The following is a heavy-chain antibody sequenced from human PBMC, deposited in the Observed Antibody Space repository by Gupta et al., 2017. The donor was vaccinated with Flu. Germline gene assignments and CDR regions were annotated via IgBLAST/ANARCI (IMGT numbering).Heavy chain of an antibody. CDR2: LYNDA. D-gene: IGHD6-25*01. V-gene: IGHV3-74*01. J-gene: IGHJ4*02. CDR1: GFTLSSYW. CDR3: VRGNSGYGNFDS. Sequence: EVQLVESGGGLVQPGGSLRLSCAASGFTLSSYWMHWVRQAPGRGLVWVSRLYNDAYDADAVRGRFTFYRDNAKKTVYLKMKRMRAEDTAVYYCVRGNSGYGNFDSGGQGTLVTVSS.